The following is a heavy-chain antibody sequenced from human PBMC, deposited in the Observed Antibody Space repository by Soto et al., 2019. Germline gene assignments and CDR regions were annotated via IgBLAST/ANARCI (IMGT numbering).Heavy chain of an antibody. CDR2: VYHSGRT. CDR3: ARGVNYYDSSGFYPRDY. V-gene: IGHV4-38-2*01. Sequence: SETLSLTCAVSGYSITTGYYWGWVRRPPGKGLEWIGSVYHSGRTSYNPSLESRVTISVDTSKNQFSLRLSSVTAADTAVYYCARGVNYYDSSGFYPRDYWGQGILVTVSP. J-gene: IGHJ4*02. D-gene: IGHD3-22*01. CDR1: GYSITTGYY.